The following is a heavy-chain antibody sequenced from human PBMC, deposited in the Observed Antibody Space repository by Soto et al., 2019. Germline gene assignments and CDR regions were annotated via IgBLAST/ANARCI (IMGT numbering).Heavy chain of an antibody. Sequence: QVHLVESGGGLVKPGGSLRLSCTASGFTFSDFHMNWIRQAPGRGLEWISYISTRGSTIHYVDSVKGRFTITRDNAKNSLYLHLNSMRAEDTAVYYCERDRGNVWVDYWGQGTLVTVSS. J-gene: IGHJ4*02. D-gene: IGHD3-16*01. V-gene: IGHV3-11*01. CDR1: GFTFSDFH. CDR2: ISTRGSTI. CDR3: ERDRGNVWVDY.